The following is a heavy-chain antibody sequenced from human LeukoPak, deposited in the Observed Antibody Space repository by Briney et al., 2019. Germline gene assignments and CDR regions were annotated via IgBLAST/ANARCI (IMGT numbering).Heavy chain of an antibody. CDR3: ARGSSVVALD. CDR1: GFTFSSYW. J-gene: IGHJ4*02. Sequence: GGSLRLSCAASGFTFSSYWMHWVRQVPGKGLVWVSRITSEGSSTSYADSVPGRFTISRDNAKNTLYLQMNSLRAEDTAVYYCARGSSVVALDWGQGTLVTVSS. V-gene: IGHV3-74*01. CDR2: ITSEGSST. D-gene: IGHD2-15*01.